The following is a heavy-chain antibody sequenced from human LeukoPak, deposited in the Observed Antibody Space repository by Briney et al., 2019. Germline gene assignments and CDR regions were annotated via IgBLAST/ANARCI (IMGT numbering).Heavy chain of an antibody. Sequence: SETLSLTCTVSGGSISSYYWSWIRQPPGKGLEWIGYIYYSGSTNYNPSLKSRVTISVDTSKNQFSLKLSSVTAADTAVYYCVRRGSGWYFGAFDIWGQGTMVTVSS. CDR2: IYYSGST. D-gene: IGHD6-19*01. CDR1: GGSISSYY. CDR3: VRRGSGWYFGAFDI. V-gene: IGHV4-59*08. J-gene: IGHJ3*02.